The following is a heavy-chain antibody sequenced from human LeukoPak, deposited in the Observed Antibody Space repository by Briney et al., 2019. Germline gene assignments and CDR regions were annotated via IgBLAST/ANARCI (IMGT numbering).Heavy chain of an antibody. CDR1: GFTFSSYA. CDR2: ISYDGSNK. V-gene: IGHV3-30*04. D-gene: IGHD5-18*01. J-gene: IGHJ3*02. CDR3: AREDSYGHRLGDAFDI. Sequence: GGSLRLSCAASGFTFSSYAMHWVRQAPGKGLEWVAVISYDGSNKYYADSVKGRFTISRDKSKNTLYLQMNSLRAEDTAVYYCAREDSYGHRLGDAFDIWGQGTMVTVSS.